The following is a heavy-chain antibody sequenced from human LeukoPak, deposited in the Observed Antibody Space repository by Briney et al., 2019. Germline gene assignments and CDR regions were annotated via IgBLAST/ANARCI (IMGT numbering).Heavy chain of an antibody. CDR3: ARDRSSGWYGAHDY. J-gene: IGHJ4*02. CDR2: IYYSGSA. D-gene: IGHD6-19*01. CDR1: AGSISSHY. V-gene: IGHV4-59*11. Sequence: SETLSLTCTVPAGSISSHYWSWIRQPPGKGLEWIGYIYYSGSANYNPSLESRVTISVDTSKNQFSLKLSSVTAADTAVYYCARDRSSGWYGAHDYWGQGTLVTVSS.